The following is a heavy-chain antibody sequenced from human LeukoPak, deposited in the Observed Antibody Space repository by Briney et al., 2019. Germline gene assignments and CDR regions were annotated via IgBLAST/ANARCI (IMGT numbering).Heavy chain of an antibody. Sequence: GGSLRLSCVASGFTFSDYSMNWVRETPGQGLEWVSSISSRSTYAYYADSVWGRFTVSRDSAKNSLFLQMDNLRVEDTAIYYCARAHIQDYTIVGLVDHWGQGTLVTVSS. CDR2: ISSRSTYA. CDR1: GFTFSDYS. V-gene: IGHV3-21*01. J-gene: IGHJ5*02. D-gene: IGHD1-26*01. CDR3: ARAHIQDYTIVGLVDH.